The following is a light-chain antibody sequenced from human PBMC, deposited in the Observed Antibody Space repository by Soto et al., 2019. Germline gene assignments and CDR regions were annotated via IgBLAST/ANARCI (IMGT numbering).Light chain of an antibody. J-gene: IGLJ1*01. V-gene: IGLV1-44*01. CDR3: AAWDDSRYV. CDR2: SNN. Sequence: QSVLTQPPSASGTPGQRVIISCSGSSSNIGSNTVNWYQQLPGTAPKLLIYSNNQRPSGVPDRFSGSKSGTSASLAISGLQSEDEADYYCAAWDDSRYVFGTGTKLTVL. CDR1: SSNIGSNT.